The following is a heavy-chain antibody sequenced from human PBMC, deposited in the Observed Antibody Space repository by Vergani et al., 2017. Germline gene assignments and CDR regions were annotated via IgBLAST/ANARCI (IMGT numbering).Heavy chain of an antibody. CDR2: IWYDGSNK. CDR3: ARLRFLEWPDY. CDR1: GFTFSSYG. V-gene: IGHV3-33*01. D-gene: IGHD3-3*01. J-gene: IGHJ4*02. Sequence: QVQLVESGGGVVQPGRSLRLSCAASGFTFSSYGMHWVRQAPGKGLEWVAVIWYDGSNKYYADSVKGRFTISRDNSKNTLYLQMNSLRAEDTAVYYCARLRFLEWPDYWGQGTLVTVSS.